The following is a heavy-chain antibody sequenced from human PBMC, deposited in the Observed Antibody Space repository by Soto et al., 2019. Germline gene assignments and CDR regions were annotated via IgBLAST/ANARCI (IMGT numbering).Heavy chain of an antibody. V-gene: IGHV4-34*01. Sequence: TLSLTCAVSGGPFSGSYWTWIRQPPGKGLEWVREIGHSGSATYSPSLKSRVTISVDTSNNQFSLRLSSVTAADTAVYYCARGGYSSSTSCRTQNNWFDPWGQGTLVTVSS. CDR3: ARGGYSSSTSCRTQNNWFDP. D-gene: IGHD2-2*01. J-gene: IGHJ5*02. CDR2: IGHSGSA. CDR1: GGPFSGSY.